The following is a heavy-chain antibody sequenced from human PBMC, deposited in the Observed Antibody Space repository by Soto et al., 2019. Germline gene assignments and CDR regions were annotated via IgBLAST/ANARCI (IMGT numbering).Heavy chain of an antibody. CDR2: IYHGDSDT. CDR1: GYNFTSYW. CDR3: ASGGSYYYRMDF. J-gene: IGHJ6*02. V-gene: IGHV5-51*01. D-gene: IGHD3-16*01. Sequence: GESLKISCKGSGYNFTSYWIGWVRTMPGKGLEWMGIIYHGDSDTRYIPSYQGQVTISAEKSISTTGLQRGRRKPSDPAMYYCASGGSYYYRMDFGSLGTTVTASS.